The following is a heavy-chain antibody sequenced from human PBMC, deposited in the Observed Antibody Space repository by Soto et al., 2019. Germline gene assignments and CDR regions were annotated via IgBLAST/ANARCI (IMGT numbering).Heavy chain of an antibody. CDR1: GFTFSSYS. Sequence: EVQLVESGGGLVKPGGSLRLSCAASGFTFSSYSMNWVRQAPGKGLEWVSSISSSSSYIYYADSVKGRFTISRDNAKNSLYLQMNSLRAEDTAVYYCARETYGCWSGYYPVGYWGQGTLGTLSS. CDR3: ARETYGCWSGYYPVGY. D-gene: IGHD3-3*01. J-gene: IGHJ4*02. V-gene: IGHV3-21*01. CDR2: ISSSSSYI.